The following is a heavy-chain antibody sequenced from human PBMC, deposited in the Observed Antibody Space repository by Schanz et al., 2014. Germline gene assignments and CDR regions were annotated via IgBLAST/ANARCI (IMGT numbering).Heavy chain of an antibody. D-gene: IGHD3-10*01. J-gene: IGHJ6*04. V-gene: IGHV1-18*01. Sequence: QVQLVQSGAEVKKPGPSVKVSCSASGYTFISYGIKWVRQAPGQGLEWMGWISAYNGHTDYAQKLQGRVTLTTDTSTSTSYEELRNLISDGAAVYYSTGANRIGDRDVWGEGTTIAVAS. CDR3: TGANRIGDRDV. CDR2: ISAYNGHT. CDR1: GYTFISYG.